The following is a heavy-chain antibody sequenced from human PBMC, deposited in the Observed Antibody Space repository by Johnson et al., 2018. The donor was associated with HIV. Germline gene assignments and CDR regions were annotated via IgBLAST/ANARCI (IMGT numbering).Heavy chain of an antibody. CDR1: EFPFSSYG. CDR3: AREGRMGYGAPRAALDI. J-gene: IGHJ3*02. V-gene: IGHV3-30*03. Sequence: QVQLVESGGGLIQPGGSLRLSCAASEFPFSSYGMHWVRQAPGKGLEWVALISYDGSNKYYADSVKGRFTISRDNSKNTLYLQMNSLRAEDTAVYYCAREGRMGYGAPRAALDIWGQGTMVTVSS. D-gene: IGHD4-17*01. CDR2: ISYDGSNK.